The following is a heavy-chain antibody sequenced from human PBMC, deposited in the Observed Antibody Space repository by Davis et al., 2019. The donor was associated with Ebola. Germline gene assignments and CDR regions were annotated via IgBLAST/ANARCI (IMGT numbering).Heavy chain of an antibody. CDR3: ARERYHIAAYYYYYGMDV. Sequence: GESLKISCAASGFTFSSYWMSWVRQAPGKGLEWVANIKQDGSEKYYVDSVKGRFTISRDNAKNSLYLQMNSLRAEDTAVYYCARERYHIAAYYYYYGMDVWGQGTTVTVSS. CDR1: GFTFSSYW. V-gene: IGHV3-7*01. D-gene: IGHD6-25*01. J-gene: IGHJ6*02. CDR2: IKQDGSEK.